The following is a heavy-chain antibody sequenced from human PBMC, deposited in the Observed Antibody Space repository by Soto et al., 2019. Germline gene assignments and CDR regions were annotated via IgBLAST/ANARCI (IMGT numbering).Heavy chain of an antibody. Sequence: GEPLKISCCGSGYRFNIYWIGWVRQMPGKGLEWMGIIYPGDSDTRYSPSFQGQVTISADKSISTAYLQWSSLKASDTAMYYCARFRAGYYYYYGTDVWGQGTTFTVTS. CDR1: GYRFNIYW. V-gene: IGHV5-51*01. CDR2: IYPGDSDT. D-gene: IGHD6-25*01. J-gene: IGHJ6*02. CDR3: ARFRAGYYYYYGTDV.